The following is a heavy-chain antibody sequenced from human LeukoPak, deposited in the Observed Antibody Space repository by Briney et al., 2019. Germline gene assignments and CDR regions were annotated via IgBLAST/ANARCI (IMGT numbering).Heavy chain of an antibody. CDR2: IGTAGDP. D-gene: IGHD2-21*01. CDR1: GFTFSSHD. Sequence: PGGSLRLSCAASGFTFSSHDMHWVRQTKGKGLEWVSGIGTAGDPYYLDSVKGRFTISRENAKNSLYLQMNSLRAGDTAVYYCARSRTLWGAFDIWGQGTMVTVSS. CDR3: ARSRTLWGAFDI. J-gene: IGHJ3*02. V-gene: IGHV3-13*05.